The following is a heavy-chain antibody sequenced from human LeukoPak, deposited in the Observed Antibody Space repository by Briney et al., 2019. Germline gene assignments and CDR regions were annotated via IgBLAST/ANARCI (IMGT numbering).Heavy chain of an antibody. V-gene: IGHV4-39*01. CDR2: VYHSGST. J-gene: IGHJ5*02. Sequence: SETLSLTCSVSGVSVSSSYYYWAWIRQPPGKGLEWIGSVYHSGSTLDNPSLKSRVTISVDTSKNQFSLKLSSVTAADTALYYCARLTIDYDYVWGSPKWFDPWGQGTLVTVSS. CDR1: GVSVSSSYYY. CDR3: ARLTIDYDYVWGSPKWFDP. D-gene: IGHD3-16*01.